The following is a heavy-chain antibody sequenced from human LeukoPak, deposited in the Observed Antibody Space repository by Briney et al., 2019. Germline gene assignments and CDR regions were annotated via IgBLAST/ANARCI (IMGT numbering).Heavy chain of an antibody. CDR2: IYSVGSRT. D-gene: IGHD1-26*01. V-gene: IGHV3-74*03. Sequence: GGSLRLSCAASEFTYIRYWMHSARQVQGKGLVWVSRIYSVGSRTPYAHPVKGRFTISRDNPQNTPSLQMTDLRDDGKAGQYGARGLYSRSSYTKGYWGQGTLVTVCS. CDR1: EFTYIRYW. J-gene: IGHJ4*02. CDR3: ARGLYSRSSYTKGY.